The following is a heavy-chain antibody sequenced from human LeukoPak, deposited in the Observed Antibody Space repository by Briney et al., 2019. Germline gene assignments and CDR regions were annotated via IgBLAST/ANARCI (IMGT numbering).Heavy chain of an antibody. CDR1: GYTFTSYG. CDR3: ARDRGHGYDFWSGYYTGIVY. CDR2: ISAYNGNT. V-gene: IGHV1-18*01. D-gene: IGHD3-3*01. Sequence: ASVKVSCKASGYTFTSYGISWVRQAPGQGLEWMGWISAYNGNTNYAQKLQGRVTMTTDTSTSTAYMELRSLRSDDTAVYYCARDRGHGYDFWSGYYTGIVYWGQGTLVAVSS. J-gene: IGHJ4*02.